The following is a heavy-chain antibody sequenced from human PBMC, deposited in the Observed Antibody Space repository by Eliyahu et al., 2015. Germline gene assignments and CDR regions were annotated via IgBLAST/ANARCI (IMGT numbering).Heavy chain of an antibody. D-gene: IGHD3-3*01. J-gene: IGHJ6*02. Sequence: QVHLVQSGADVKKPGASVKVSCKASGYSINNYGFNWVRQAPGQGLEWMGWISAYNDKRNYAPKFQGRLTLATDTSTNTAYMEMRSLRSDDTAVYYCARTRDGVVVPTLEYGMDVWGQGTTVTVSS. CDR1: GYSINNYG. CDR2: ISAYNDKR. V-gene: IGHV1-18*04. CDR3: ARTRDGVVVPTLEYGMDV.